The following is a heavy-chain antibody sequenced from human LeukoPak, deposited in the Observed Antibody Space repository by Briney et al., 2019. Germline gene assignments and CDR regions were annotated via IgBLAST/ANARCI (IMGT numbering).Heavy chain of an antibody. V-gene: IGHV3-74*01. CDR2: INSDGSST. J-gene: IGHJ4*02. CDR1: GFTFSSYW. CDR3: ARGIYCSGGSCYSGYFDY. D-gene: IGHD2-15*01. Sequence: GGSLRLSCAASGFTFSSYWMHWVRQAPGKGLMWVSRINSDGSSTSYADSVKGRFTISRDNAKNTLYLQMNSLRAEDTAVYYCARGIYCSGGSCYSGYFDYWGQGTLVTVSS.